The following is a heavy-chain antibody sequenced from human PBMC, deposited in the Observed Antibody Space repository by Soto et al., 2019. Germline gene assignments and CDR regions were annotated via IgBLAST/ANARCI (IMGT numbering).Heavy chain of an antibody. CDR1: GFTFSSYG. Sequence: GGSLRLSCAASGFTFSSYGMHWVRQAPGKGLEWVAVMWNDGNKKYYADSVKGRLTISRDTSKNTLYLQMDSLRAEDTAVYYSAREGAPTGHYTHFDNGAQEPLVTVSS. CDR3: AREGAPTGHYTHFDN. CDR2: MWNDGNKK. J-gene: IGHJ4*02. D-gene: IGHD3-9*01. V-gene: IGHV3-33*01.